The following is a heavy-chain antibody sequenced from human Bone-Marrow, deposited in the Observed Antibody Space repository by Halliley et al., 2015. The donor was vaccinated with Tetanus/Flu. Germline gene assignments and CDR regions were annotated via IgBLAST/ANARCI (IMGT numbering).Heavy chain of an antibody. D-gene: IGHD1-1*01. J-gene: IGHJ4*02. CDR2: GDT. Sequence: GDTHYAQNVQGRGTMPRDTATSTAYMEVRSLTSDDTAVYYCARDPTNTSGRKAYFDFWGQGTLVTVSS. V-gene: IGHV1-18*01. CDR3: ARDPTNTSGRKAYFDF.